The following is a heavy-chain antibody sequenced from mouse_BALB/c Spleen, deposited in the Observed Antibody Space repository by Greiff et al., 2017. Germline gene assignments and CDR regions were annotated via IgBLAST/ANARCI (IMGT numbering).Heavy chain of an antibody. D-gene: IGHD2-4*01. Sequence: EVQLQQSGAELVRSGASVKLSCTASGFNIQDYYMHWVKQRPEQGLEWIGWIDPENGDTEYAPKFQGKATMTADTSSNTAYLQLSSLTSEDTAVYYCTLFYDYDEGDVDYWGQGTTLTVSS. CDR3: TLFYDYDEGDVDY. CDR1: GFNIQDYY. V-gene: IGHV14-4*02. CDR2: IDPENGDT. J-gene: IGHJ2*01.